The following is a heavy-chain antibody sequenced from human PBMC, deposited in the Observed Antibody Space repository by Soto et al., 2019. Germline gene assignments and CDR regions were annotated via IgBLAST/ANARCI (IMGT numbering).Heavy chain of an antibody. D-gene: IGHD3-3*01. CDR3: TKGRYLEWFLSGGGEES. J-gene: IGHJ5*02. V-gene: IGHV3-23*01. CDR2: ITYTGVST. Sequence: GGSLRLSCAASEFSFDDSAMSWVRQAPGKGLEWVSSITYTGVSTYYADSVKGRFTISRDNSRDTLFLQMNSLRAEDTAIYYCTKGRYLEWFLSGGGEESWGRGTLVTVSS. CDR1: EFSFDDSA.